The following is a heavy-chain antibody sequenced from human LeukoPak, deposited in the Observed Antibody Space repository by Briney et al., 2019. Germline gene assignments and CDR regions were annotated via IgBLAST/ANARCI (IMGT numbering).Heavy chain of an antibody. V-gene: IGHV4-30-2*01. D-gene: IGHD3-10*01. CDR2: IYHSGST. CDR3: ARGRFEEGDYFDY. J-gene: IGHJ4*02. CDR1: GGSISSGGYS. Sequence: SETLSLTCAVSGGSISSGGYSWSWIRQPPGKGLEWIGYIYHSGSTYYNPSLKSRVTISVDRSKNQFSLKLSSVTAADTAVYYCARGRFEEGDYFDYWGQGTLVTVSS.